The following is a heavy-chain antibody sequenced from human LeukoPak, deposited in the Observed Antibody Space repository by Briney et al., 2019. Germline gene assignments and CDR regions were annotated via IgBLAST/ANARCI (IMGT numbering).Heavy chain of an antibody. D-gene: IGHD4-23*01. Sequence: SVKVSCKASGGTFSSYAISWVRQAPGQGFEWMGGIIPIFGTANYAQKFQGRVTITADESTSTAYMELSSLRSEDTAVYYCARDIDYGGNSIDYWGQGTLVTVSS. V-gene: IGHV1-69*01. CDR1: GGTFSSYA. CDR3: ARDIDYGGNSIDY. CDR2: IIPIFGTA. J-gene: IGHJ4*02.